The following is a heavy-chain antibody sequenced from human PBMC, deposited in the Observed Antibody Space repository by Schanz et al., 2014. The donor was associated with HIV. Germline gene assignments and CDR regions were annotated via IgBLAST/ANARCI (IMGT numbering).Heavy chain of an antibody. CDR1: GFTFSSYG. D-gene: IGHD3-22*01. Sequence: QVQLVESGGGVVQPGRSLRLSCAASGFTFSSYGMHWVRQAPGKGLEWVAVIWYDGSYKYYADSVKGRVTISRDNSKNTLFLQMNSLRAEDTAVYYCAKSTDSSGYYPYYFDYWGQGTLVTVSS. CDR2: IWYDGSYK. V-gene: IGHV3-33*06. J-gene: IGHJ4*02. CDR3: AKSTDSSGYYPYYFDY.